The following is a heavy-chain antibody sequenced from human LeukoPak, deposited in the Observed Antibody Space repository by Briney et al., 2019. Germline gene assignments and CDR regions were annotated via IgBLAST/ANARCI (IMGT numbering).Heavy chain of an antibody. CDR2: ISSSGSTI. V-gene: IGHV3-11*01. CDR3: ATSRGSQNAFDV. Sequence: TGGSLRLSCAASGFTFSDYYMSWIRQAPGKGLEWVSYISSSGSTIYYADSVKGRFTISRDNSKSTLDLQMNTLRAEDTAVYYCATSRGSQNAFDVWGQGTMVTVSS. CDR1: GFTFSDYY. J-gene: IGHJ3*01. D-gene: IGHD3-16*01.